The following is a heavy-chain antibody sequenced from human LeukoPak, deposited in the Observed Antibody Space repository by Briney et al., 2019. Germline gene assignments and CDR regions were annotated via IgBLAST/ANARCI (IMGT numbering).Heavy chain of an antibody. CDR3: ARLSSGLDY. J-gene: IGHJ4*02. CDR2: IYYSGIS. V-gene: IGHV4-39*01. CDR1: GASISSSSYY. D-gene: IGHD3-22*01. Sequence: SETLSLTCSVSGASISSSSYYWGWIRQPPGKGLEWIGNIYYSGISYYSPSLKSRVTISVDTSKNQFFLKLSSVTAADTAVYYCARLSSGLDYWGQGTLVTVSS.